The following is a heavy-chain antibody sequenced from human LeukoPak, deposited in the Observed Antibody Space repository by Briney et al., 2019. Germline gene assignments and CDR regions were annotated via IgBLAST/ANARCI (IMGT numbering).Heavy chain of an antibody. V-gene: IGHV4-4*07. CDR3: ARAPLYNWNDAWFDP. D-gene: IGHD1-1*01. CDR1: GGSISSYY. J-gene: IGHJ5*02. Sequence: SETLSLTCTVSGGSISSYYWSWIRQPAGKGLEWIGRIYTSGSTNYNPSLKSRVTMSVDTSKNQFSLKLSSVTAADTAVYYCARAPLYNWNDAWFDPWGQGTLVTVSS. CDR2: IYTSGST.